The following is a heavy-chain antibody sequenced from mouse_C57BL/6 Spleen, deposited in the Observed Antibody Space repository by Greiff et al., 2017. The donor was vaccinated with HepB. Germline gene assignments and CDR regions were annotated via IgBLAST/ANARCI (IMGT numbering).Heavy chain of an antibody. J-gene: IGHJ4*01. V-gene: IGHV1-19*01. Sequence: VQLKESGPVLVKPGASVKMSCKASGYTFTDYYMNWVKQSHGKSLEWIGVINPYNGGTSYNQKFKGKATLTVDKSSSTAYMELNSLTSEDSAVYYCARFLFGSSYAMDYWGQGTSVTVSS. CDR1: GYTFTDYY. CDR3: ARFLFGSSYAMDY. CDR2: INPYNGGT. D-gene: IGHD1-1*01.